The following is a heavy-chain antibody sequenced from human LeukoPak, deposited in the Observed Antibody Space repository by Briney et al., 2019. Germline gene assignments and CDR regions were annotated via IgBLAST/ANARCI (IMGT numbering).Heavy chain of an antibody. D-gene: IGHD3-10*01. Sequence: SETLSLTCAVYGGSVSGYYWNWIRQPPGKGLEWIWEINHRGSTNNNPSLKSRVAISADTSKNQFSLKLSSVTAADTAVYYCARHVVKWFGELRAYYFDYWGQGTLVTVSS. CDR2: INHRGST. V-gene: IGHV4-34*01. CDR3: ARHVVKWFGELRAYYFDY. J-gene: IGHJ4*02. CDR1: GGSVSGYY.